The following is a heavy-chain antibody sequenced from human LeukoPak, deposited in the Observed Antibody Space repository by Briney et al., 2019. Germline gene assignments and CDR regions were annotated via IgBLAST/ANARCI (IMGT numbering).Heavy chain of an antibody. CDR1: GFTFSDYY. J-gene: IGHJ3*01. V-gene: IGHV3-11*01. Sequence: GGSLRLSCAASGFTFSDYYMSWIRQAPGKGPEWVAVMSGWGETIHYSDSVKGRFRVSRDNSRNPLFLDMKSLRVDDTAMYYCAKIDFWGQGALVTVSS. CDR3: AKIDF. CDR2: MSGWGETI.